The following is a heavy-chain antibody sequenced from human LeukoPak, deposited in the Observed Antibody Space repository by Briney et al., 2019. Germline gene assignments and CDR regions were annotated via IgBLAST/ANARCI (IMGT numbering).Heavy chain of an antibody. CDR1: GGTFSSYA. CDR2: IYPNSGAT. J-gene: IGHJ4*02. V-gene: IGHV1-2*02. CDR3: GTLLSNGPFDY. Sequence: ASVKVSCKASGGTFSSYAISWVRQAPGQGLEWMGYIYPNSGATKYAQKFQGRVTMTRDTSISTAYMELSGLGSDDTAVYYCGTLLSNGPFDYWGQGSLVTVSS.